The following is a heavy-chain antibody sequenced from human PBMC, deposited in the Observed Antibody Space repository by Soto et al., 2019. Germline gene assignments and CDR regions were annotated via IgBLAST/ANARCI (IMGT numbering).Heavy chain of an antibody. J-gene: IGHJ6*02. V-gene: IGHV3-48*02. Sequence: EVQLVESGGGLVQPGGSLRLSCAASGFTFSSYSMNWVRQAPGKGLEWVSYISSSSSTIYYADSVKGRFTISRDNAKNSLYLQRNSLRDEDTAVYYCARPEYSSSSYGMDVWGRGTTVTVSS. CDR2: ISSSSSTI. CDR3: ARPEYSSSSYGMDV. D-gene: IGHD6-6*01. CDR1: GFTFSSYS.